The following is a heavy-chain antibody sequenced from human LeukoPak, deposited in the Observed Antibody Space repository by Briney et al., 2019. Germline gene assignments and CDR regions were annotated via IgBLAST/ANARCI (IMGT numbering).Heavy chain of an antibody. V-gene: IGHV1-24*01. J-gene: IGHJ6*02. CDR1: GYTLTELS. CDR2: FDPEDGET. D-gene: IGHD3-3*01. CDR3: AREYYDFWSGYLPLHTPWLYGMDV. Sequence: ASVKVSCKVSGYTLTELSMHWVRQAPGKGLEWMGGFDPEDGETIYAQKFQGRVTMTEDTSTDTAYMELSSLRSEDTAVYYCAREYYDFWSGYLPLHTPWLYGMDVWGQGTTVTVSS.